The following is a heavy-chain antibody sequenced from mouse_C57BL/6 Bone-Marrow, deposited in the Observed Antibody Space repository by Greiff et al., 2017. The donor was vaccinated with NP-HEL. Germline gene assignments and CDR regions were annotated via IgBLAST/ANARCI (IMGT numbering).Heavy chain of an antibody. CDR1: GFTFSSYA. CDR3: ARGYYGSSYYFDY. CDR2: ISGGGSYT. Sequence: EVQWVESGGGLVKPGGSLKLSCAASGFTFSSYAMSWVRQTPEKRLEWVATISGGGSYTYYPDNVKGRFTISRDNAKNNLYLQMSHLKSEDTAMYYCARGYYGSSYYFDYWGQGTTLTVSS. J-gene: IGHJ2*01. V-gene: IGHV5-4*01. D-gene: IGHD1-1*01.